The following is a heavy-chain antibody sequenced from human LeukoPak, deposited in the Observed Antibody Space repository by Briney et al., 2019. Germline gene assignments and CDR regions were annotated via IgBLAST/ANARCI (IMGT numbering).Heavy chain of an antibody. CDR1: GYTFTPYY. V-gene: IGHV1-18*04. D-gene: IGHD3-16*01. CDR3: ARDSSGDYVWGSSNWFDP. CDR2: ISAYNGNT. J-gene: IGHJ5*02. Sequence: ASVNVSCKASGYTFTPYYVHWVRQAPGQGREWIGWISAYNGNTNYAQKLQGRVTMTTDTSTSTAYMELRSLRSDDTAVYYCARDSSGDYVWGSSNWFDPWGQGTLVTVSS.